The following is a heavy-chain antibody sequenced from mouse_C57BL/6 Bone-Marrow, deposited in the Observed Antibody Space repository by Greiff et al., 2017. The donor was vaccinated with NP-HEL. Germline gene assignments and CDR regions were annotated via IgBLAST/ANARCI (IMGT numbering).Heavy chain of an antibody. D-gene: IGHD3-1*01. CDR2: ISYDGSN. CDR1: GYSITSGYY. CDR3: AREGALAY. V-gene: IGHV3-6*01. Sequence: VQLKESGPGLVKPSQSLSLTCSVTGYSITSGYYWNWIRQFPGNKLEWMGYISYDGSNNYNPSLKNRIPITRDTSKNQFFLKLNSVTTEDTATYYCAREGALAYWGQGTLVTVSA. J-gene: IGHJ3*01.